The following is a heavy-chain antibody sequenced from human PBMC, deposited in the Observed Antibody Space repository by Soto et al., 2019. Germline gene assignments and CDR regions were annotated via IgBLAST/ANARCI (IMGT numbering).Heavy chain of an antibody. CDR2: IYSSGST. CDR1: GGSVSTGGYY. D-gene: IGHD5-12*01. Sequence: LSLTCTVSGGSVSTGGYYWSWIRHLPGKGLEWIGYIYSSGSTYYNPSLKGRLTISLDTSKNQFSLMLTSVTAADTAVYYCANSVLMATIPDSWGQGTLVTVS. J-gene: IGHJ5*01. CDR3: ANSVLMATIPDS. V-gene: IGHV4-31*03.